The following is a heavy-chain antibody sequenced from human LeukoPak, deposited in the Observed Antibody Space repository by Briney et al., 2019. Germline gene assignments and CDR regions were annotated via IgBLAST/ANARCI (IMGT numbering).Heavy chain of an antibody. Sequence: PSETLSLTCTVSGGSIRYYFWSWIRQPPGKGLEWIGCIYTSGRTNYNPPLKSRVTISVDTSKNQFSLSLSSVTAADTAVYYCARGVLHDSSGYPFDYWGRGTLVTVSS. J-gene: IGHJ4*02. V-gene: IGHV4-4*09. CDR3: ARGVLHDSSGYPFDY. D-gene: IGHD3-22*01. CDR1: GGSIRYYF. CDR2: IYTSGRT.